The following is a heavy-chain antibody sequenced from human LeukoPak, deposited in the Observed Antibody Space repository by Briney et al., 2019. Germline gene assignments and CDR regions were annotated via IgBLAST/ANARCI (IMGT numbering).Heavy chain of an antibody. V-gene: IGHV3-73*01. J-gene: IGHJ4*02. CDR3: AKDFNWAFDY. CDR1: GFTFSGSA. CDR2: IRSKANSYAT. D-gene: IGHD1-1*01. Sequence: GGSLKLSCAASGFTFSGSAMHWVRQASGKGLEWVGRIRSKANSYATAYAASVKGRFTISRDDSKNMAYLQMNSLRVEDTAVYYCAKDFNWAFDYWGQGTLVTVSS.